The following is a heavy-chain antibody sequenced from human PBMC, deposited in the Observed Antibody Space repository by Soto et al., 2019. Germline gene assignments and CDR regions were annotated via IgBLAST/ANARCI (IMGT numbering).Heavy chain of an antibody. J-gene: IGHJ4*02. V-gene: IGHV4-4*07. CDR2: IDNSGNT. CDR3: ARGGQDFWSGPFDY. D-gene: IGHD3-3*01. Sequence: SETLSLTCTVSDGSISTYFCNWIRQPAGKELEWIGRIDNSGNTNYNPSLKSRVTMSADTSRNQFSLKLNSVTAADTAVYYCARGGQDFWSGPFDYWGQGALVTVSS. CDR1: DGSISTYF.